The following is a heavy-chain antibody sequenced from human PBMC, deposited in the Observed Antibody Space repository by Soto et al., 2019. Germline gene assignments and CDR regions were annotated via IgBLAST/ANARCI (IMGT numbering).Heavy chain of an antibody. V-gene: IGHV3-30*18. CDR1: GFTFSSYG. CDR3: AKKAASGSTLGLFDN. Sequence: QVQLVESGGGVVQPGKSLRLSCAASGFTFSSYGMHWVRQAPGKGLEWVAVISNDGRNAFYADSVQGRFTASRDNSKNTLYLQMNSLRAEDTAVFYCAKKAASGSTLGLFDNWGQGTMVMVSS. J-gene: IGHJ4*02. CDR2: ISNDGRNA. D-gene: IGHD6-25*01.